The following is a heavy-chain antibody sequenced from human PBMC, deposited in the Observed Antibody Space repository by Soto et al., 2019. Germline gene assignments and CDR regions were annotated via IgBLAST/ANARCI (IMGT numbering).Heavy chain of an antibody. J-gene: IGHJ5*02. V-gene: IGHV1-18*01. CDR3: ARREYGDYALWFDP. CDR2: ISNYNGNT. Sequence: ASVKVSCKSSGYTFTSYGITWVRQAPGQGLEWMGWISNYNGNTKYAQKFQGRVTMTTDTSTSTVYMELRSLRSDDTAVYYCARREYGDYALWFDPWGQGTLVTVSS. CDR1: GYTFTSYG. D-gene: IGHD4-17*01.